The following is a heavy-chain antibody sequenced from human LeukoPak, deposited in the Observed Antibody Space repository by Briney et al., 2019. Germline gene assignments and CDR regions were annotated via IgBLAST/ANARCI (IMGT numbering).Heavy chain of an antibody. V-gene: IGHV3-23*01. CDR3: AKGEESPH. Sequence: PGGSLRLSCAASGFTFSNYPMSWVRQVPGKGLEWVSSISASGSSTFYADSVKGRFTLSRDNSKNTLFVQMNSLRQEDTAMYYCAKGEESPHWGPGTLVTVSS. CDR2: ISASGSST. CDR1: GFTFSNYP. J-gene: IGHJ4*02.